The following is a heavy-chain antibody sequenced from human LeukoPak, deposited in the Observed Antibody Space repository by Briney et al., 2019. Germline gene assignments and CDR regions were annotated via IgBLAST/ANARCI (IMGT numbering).Heavy chain of an antibody. V-gene: IGHV3-7*01. CDR1: GLTFSNYA. J-gene: IGHJ3*02. Sequence: GGSLRLSCAASGLTFSNYAMSWVRQAPGKGLEWVANIKQDGSEKYYVDSVKGRFTISRDNAKNSLYLQMNSLRAEDTAVYYCARPLGYCSGGSCYAAFDIWGQGTMVTVSS. D-gene: IGHD2-15*01. CDR2: IKQDGSEK. CDR3: ARPLGYCSGGSCYAAFDI.